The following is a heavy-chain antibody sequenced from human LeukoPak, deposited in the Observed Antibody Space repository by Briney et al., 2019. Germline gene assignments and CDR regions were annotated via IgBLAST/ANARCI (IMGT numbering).Heavy chain of an antibody. CDR3: ATLRPYGGTFDY. D-gene: IGHD2-21*01. Sequence: SGTLSLTCTVSGGSISSSSYYWGWIRQPPGKGLEWIGSIYYSGSTYYNPSLKSRVTISVDTSKNQFSLKLSSVTAADTAVYYCATLRPYGGTFDYWGQGTLVTVSS. CDR2: IYYSGST. J-gene: IGHJ4*02. V-gene: IGHV4-39*01. CDR1: GGSISSSSYY.